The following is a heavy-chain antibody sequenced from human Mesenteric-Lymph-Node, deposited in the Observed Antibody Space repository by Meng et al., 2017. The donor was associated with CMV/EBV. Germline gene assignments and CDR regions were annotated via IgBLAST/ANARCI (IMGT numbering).Heavy chain of an antibody. J-gene: IGHJ4*02. CDR1: GFTFSSYA. Sequence: GESLKISCEASGFTFSSYAMSWVRQAPGKGLEWVSAISGSGGSTYYADSVKGRFTISRDNSKNTLYLQMNSLRAEDTAVYYCAKAPVRGVIIGVGYWGQGTLVTVSS. D-gene: IGHD3-10*01. CDR2: ISGSGGST. V-gene: IGHV3-23*01. CDR3: AKAPVRGVIIGVGY.